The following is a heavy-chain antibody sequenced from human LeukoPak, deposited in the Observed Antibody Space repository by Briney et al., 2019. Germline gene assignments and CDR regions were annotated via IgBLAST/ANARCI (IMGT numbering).Heavy chain of an antibody. CDR2: ISGSGGST. V-gene: IGHV3-23*01. D-gene: IGHD5-12*01. J-gene: IGHJ4*02. Sequence: GGSLRLSCAASGFTFSSYAMSWVRQAPGKGLEWVSSISGSGGSTYFADSVKGRFTISRDNSKNTLYLQMNSLRAEDTAVYYCAKDPSPVYSGYDLSYFDYWGQGTLVTVSS. CDR3: AKDPSPVYSGYDLSYFDY. CDR1: GFTFSSYA.